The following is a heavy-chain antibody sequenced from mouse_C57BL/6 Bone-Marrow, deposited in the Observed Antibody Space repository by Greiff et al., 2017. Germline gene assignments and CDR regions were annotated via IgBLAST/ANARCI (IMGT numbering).Heavy chain of an antibody. CDR2: ISSGSSTI. D-gene: IGHD1-1*02. J-gene: IGHJ4*01. CDR1: GFTFSDYG. CDR3: EGGYAMDY. V-gene: IGHV5-17*01. Sequence: EVMLVESGGGLVKPGGSLKLSCAASGFTFSDYGMHWVRQAPEKGLEWVAYISSGSSTIYYADTVKGRFTISRDNAKNTLFLQMTSLRSEDKAMYYCEGGYAMDYWSQGTSVTVPS.